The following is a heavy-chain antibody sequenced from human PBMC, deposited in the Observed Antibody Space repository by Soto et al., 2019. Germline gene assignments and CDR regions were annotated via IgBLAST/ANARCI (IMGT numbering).Heavy chain of an antibody. CDR3: ARDLYPHDNWFDP. D-gene: IGHD2-2*02. V-gene: IGHV3-33*01. J-gene: IGHJ5*02. CDR2: IWYDGSNK. Sequence: SGGSLRLSCAASGFTFSSYGMHWVLQAPGKGLEWVAVIWYDGSNKYYADSVKGRFTISRDNSKNTLYLQMNRLRAEDTAVYYCARDLYPHDNWFDPRGQGTLVTVSS. CDR1: GFTFSSYG.